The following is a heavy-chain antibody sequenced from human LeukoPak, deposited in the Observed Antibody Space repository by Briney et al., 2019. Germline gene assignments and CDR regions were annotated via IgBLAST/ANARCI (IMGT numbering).Heavy chain of an antibody. V-gene: IGHV1-69*02. J-gene: IGHJ5*02. CDR2: IIPILGIA. D-gene: IGHD2-2*01. CDR1: GGTFSSYT. Sequence: ASAKVSCKASGGTFSSYTISWVRQAPGQGLEWMGRIIPILGIANYAQKFQGRVTITADKSTSTAYMELSSLRSEDTAVYYCARGREDCSSTSCYGDWFDPWGQGTLVTVSS. CDR3: ARGREDCSSTSCYGDWFDP.